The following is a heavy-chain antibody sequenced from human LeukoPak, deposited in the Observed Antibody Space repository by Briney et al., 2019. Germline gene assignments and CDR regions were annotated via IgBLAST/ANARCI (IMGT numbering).Heavy chain of an antibody. CDR1: GFTVRTNY. J-gene: IGHJ4*02. CDR3: ARAPGPSRTSGAPGD. Sequence: GGSLRLSCAASGFTVRTNYMTRVRQAPGKGLEWVSVIYGGGSTFYADSVKGRFTISRDNSKNTLYLQMNSLRAEDTAVYYWARAPGPSRTSGAPGDWGQGTLLTVSS. V-gene: IGHV3-53*01. D-gene: IGHD2-8*01. CDR2: IYGGGST.